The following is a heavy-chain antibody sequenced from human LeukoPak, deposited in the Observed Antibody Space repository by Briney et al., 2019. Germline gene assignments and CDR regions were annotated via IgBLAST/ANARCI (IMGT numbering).Heavy chain of an antibody. CDR3: AKDVIHWSFDH. CDR1: GFTFSGNA. J-gene: IGHJ4*02. CDR2: IGSDENR. D-gene: IGHD2-8*02. V-gene: IGHV3-23*01. Sequence: GGSLRLSCTASGFTFSGNAMGWVRQAPGKGLEWVSGIGSDENRLYADSVKGRFTISRDNSKNTLYLQMNSLRVEGTAVYYSAKDVIHWSFDHWGQGTLVTVSS.